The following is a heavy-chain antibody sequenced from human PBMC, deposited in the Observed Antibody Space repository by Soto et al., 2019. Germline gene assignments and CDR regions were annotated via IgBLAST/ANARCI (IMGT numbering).Heavy chain of an antibody. CDR3: AKAEDNYDVLTGYYLGNYYFDS. CDR1: GLTFSSYA. D-gene: IGHD3-9*01. Sequence: PGGSLRLSCAASGLTFSSYAMSWVRQAPGKGLEWVSGISGSGNSIHYADSVKGRFTVSRDNSKNTLYLQMDSLGAEDTAIYYCAKAEDNYDVLTGYYLGNYYFDSWGQGTLVTVSS. V-gene: IGHV3-23*01. CDR2: ISGSGNSI. J-gene: IGHJ4*02.